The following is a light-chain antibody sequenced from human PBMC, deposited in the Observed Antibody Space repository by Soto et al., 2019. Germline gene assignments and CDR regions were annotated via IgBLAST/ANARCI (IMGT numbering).Light chain of an antibody. J-gene: IGKJ1*01. CDR3: QQTLSFPPT. Sequence: DLQMAHSPSAVAASVGDRVTSTCRASEAIDSWLAWYQQKPGEAPKLLIFTGSRLHSGVPPRFSGSGSGTDFTLTISSLQPEDFATYYCQQTLSFPPTFGQGTKVDIK. V-gene: IGKV1-12*01. CDR1: EAIDSW. CDR2: TGS.